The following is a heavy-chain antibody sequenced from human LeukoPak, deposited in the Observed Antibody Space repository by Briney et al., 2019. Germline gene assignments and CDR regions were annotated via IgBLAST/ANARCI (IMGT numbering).Heavy chain of an antibody. V-gene: IGHV3-66*01. CDR2: IYSGGST. Sequence: GGSLRLSCAASGFTVSSNYMSWVRQAPGKGLEWVSVIYSGGSTYYADSVKGRFTISRDNSKNTLYLQMNSLRAEDTAVYYCARAGPAVAGREGGPFDYWGQGTLVTVSS. CDR1: GFTVSSNY. CDR3: ARAGPAVAGREGGPFDY. D-gene: IGHD6-19*01. J-gene: IGHJ4*02.